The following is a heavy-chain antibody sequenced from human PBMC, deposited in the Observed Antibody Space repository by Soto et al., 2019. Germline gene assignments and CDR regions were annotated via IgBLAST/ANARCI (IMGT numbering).Heavy chain of an antibody. V-gene: IGHV1-69*01. D-gene: IGHD3-16*01. CDR3: ARWGQHRKXSYYY. CDR2: SIPIVRTA. Sequence: QVQLVQSGAEVKKPGSSVKVSCKASGGTFSSYSISWVRQAPGQGIEWMGGSIPIVRTANYAQQFQGRVTITADESTSTVYMELRSLXXXXXXVYYCARWGQHRKXSYYY. J-gene: IGHJ6*01. CDR1: GGTFSSYS.